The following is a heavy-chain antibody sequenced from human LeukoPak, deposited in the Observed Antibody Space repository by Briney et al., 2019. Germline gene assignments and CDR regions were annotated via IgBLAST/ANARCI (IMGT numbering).Heavy chain of an antibody. J-gene: IGHJ3*02. CDR3: ARVGDGLNEAFDI. CDR1: GYTFTGYY. D-gene: IGHD5-24*01. Sequence: ASVKVSCKASGYTFTGYYMNWVPQAPGQGLEWVGRINPNSGGTNYAQKFQGRVTMTRDTSISTAYMELSRLRSDDTVVYYCARVGDGLNEAFDIWGRETMVTVSS. CDR2: INPNSGGT. V-gene: IGHV1-2*05.